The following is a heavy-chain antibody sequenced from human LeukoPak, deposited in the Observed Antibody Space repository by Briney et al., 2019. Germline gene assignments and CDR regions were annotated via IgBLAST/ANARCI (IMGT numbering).Heavy chain of an antibody. Sequence: GASVKVSCKASGGTFSSYAISWVRQAPGQGLEWIGGIIPIFGTANYAQKFQGRVTITADESTSTAYMELSSLRSEDTAVYYCARASQPYYYDSSGYYAYGMDVWGQGTTVTVSS. J-gene: IGHJ6*02. D-gene: IGHD3-22*01. CDR1: GGTFSSYA. V-gene: IGHV1-69*13. CDR2: IIPIFGTA. CDR3: ARASQPYYYDSSGYYAYGMDV.